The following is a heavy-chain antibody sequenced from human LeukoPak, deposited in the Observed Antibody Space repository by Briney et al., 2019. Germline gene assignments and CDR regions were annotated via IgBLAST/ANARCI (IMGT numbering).Heavy chain of an antibody. CDR2: IWYDGSNK. Sequence: GGSLRLSCAASGFTFSSNGMQWVRQAPGKGLEWVAVIWYDGSNKYYADSVKGRFTISRDNSKNTLYLQMNSLRAEDTAVYYCATEDGYNGKWGQGTLVTVSS. CDR1: GFTFSSNG. CDR3: ATEDGYNGK. V-gene: IGHV3-33*01. D-gene: IGHD5-24*01. J-gene: IGHJ4*02.